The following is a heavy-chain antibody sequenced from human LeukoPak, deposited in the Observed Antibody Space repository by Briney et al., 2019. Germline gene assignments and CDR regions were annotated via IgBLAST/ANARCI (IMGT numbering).Heavy chain of an antibody. V-gene: IGHV3-30-3*01. CDR1: GFIFSSYV. J-gene: IGHJ3*01. Sequence: GRSLRLSCAGSGFIFSSYVGHWVRQAPGKGLEWVPLISSDGGTTYFADSVKGRFTVSRDNSENMLYLQMNSLGPDDSAVYFCARGIWEESSVAFDLWGQGTMVTVSS. CDR3: ARGIWEESSVAFDL. CDR2: ISSDGGTT. D-gene: IGHD1-26*01.